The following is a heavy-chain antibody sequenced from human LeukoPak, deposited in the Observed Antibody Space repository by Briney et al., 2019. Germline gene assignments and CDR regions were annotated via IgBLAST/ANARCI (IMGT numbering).Heavy chain of an antibody. D-gene: IGHD5-18*01. Sequence: PGGSLRLSRAASGFTVSSNYMSWVRQAPGKGLEWVSVIYSGGRTDYADSVKGRFTISRDNSKNTLYLQMNSLRAEDTAVYYCARESGYSFNLWGQGTLVTVSS. J-gene: IGHJ5*02. CDR3: ARESGYSFNL. CDR2: IYSGGRT. CDR1: GFTVSSNY. V-gene: IGHV3-66*01.